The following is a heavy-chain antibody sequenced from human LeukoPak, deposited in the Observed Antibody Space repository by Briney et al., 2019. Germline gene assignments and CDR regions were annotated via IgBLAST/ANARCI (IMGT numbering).Heavy chain of an antibody. D-gene: IGHD2-2*01. J-gene: IGHJ4*02. Sequence: SETLSLTCTVSGGSISCYYWSWIRQPPGKGLEWIGYIYYSGSTNYNPSLKSRVTISVDTSKNQFSLKLSSVTAADTAVYYCAVGYCSSTSCSDPYYFDYWGQGTLVTVSS. CDR1: GGSISCYY. CDR3: AVGYCSSTSCSDPYYFDY. CDR2: IYYSGST. V-gene: IGHV4-59*01.